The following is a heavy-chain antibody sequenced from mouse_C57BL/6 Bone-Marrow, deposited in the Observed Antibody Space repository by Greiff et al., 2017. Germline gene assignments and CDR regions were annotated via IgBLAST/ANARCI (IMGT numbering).Heavy chain of an antibody. D-gene: IGHD1-1*02. J-gene: IGHJ1*03. CDR1: GYTFTDYE. CDR3: TRWLLRPRYWYFGV. V-gene: IGHV1-15*01. CDR2: IDPETGGT. Sequence: QVQLQQSGAELVRPGASVTLSCKASGYTFTDYEMHWVKQTPVHGLEWIGAIDPETGGTAYNQKFKGKAILTAYKSSSTAYMELRSLTSEDSAVYYCTRWLLRPRYWYFGVWGTGTTVTVCS.